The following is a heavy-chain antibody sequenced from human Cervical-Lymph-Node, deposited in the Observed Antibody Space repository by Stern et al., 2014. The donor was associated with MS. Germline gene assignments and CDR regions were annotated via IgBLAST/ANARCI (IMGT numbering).Heavy chain of an antibody. Sequence: QVQLVQSGAEVKKPGASVKVSCKVSGDTLSEISMHWVRQAPGKGLEWMGGFDPQHGETLYAQKFQVRVTMAEDRSTDTAYMELSSLRSEDTAMYYCATHRGRVTYYYGMDVWGQGTTVTVSS. V-gene: IGHV1-24*01. CDR3: ATHRGRVTYYYGMDV. D-gene: IGHD2-21*02. CDR2: FDPQHGET. J-gene: IGHJ6*02. CDR1: GDTLSEIS.